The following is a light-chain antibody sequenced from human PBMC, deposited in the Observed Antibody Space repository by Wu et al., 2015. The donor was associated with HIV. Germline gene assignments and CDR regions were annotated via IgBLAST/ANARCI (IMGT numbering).Light chain of an antibody. J-gene: IGKJ5*01. CDR1: QRVSTY. V-gene: IGKV3-11*01. CDR3: QQRNSWPLT. CDR2: DTS. Sequence: EIVLTQSPDTLSLSPGERATLSCRASQRVSTYLAWYQQKPGQAPRLLIYDTSNRATGIPPRFSGSGSGTDFALTISNLEPEDFAVYFCQQRNSWPLTFGQGTRLEIK.